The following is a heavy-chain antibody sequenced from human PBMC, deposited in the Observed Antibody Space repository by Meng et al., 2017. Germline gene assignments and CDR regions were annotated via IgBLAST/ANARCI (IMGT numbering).Heavy chain of an antibody. CDR3: AISKYYYDSSGYYPIDY. CDR1: GGTFSSYA. D-gene: IGHD3-22*01. J-gene: IGHJ4*02. V-gene: IGHV1-69*05. CDR2: IIPIFGTA. Sequence: SVKVSCKASGGTFSSYAISWVRQAPGQGLEWMGGIIPIFGTANYAQKFQGRVTITTDESTSTAYMELGSLRSEDTAVYYCAISKYYYDSSGYYPIDYWGQGTLVTVSS.